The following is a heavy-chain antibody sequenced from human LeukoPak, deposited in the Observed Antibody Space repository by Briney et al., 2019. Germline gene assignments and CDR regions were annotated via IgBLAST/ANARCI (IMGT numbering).Heavy chain of an antibody. CDR1: GGSFSGYY. Sequence: SETLSLTCAVYGGSFSGYYWSWIRQPPGKGLEWIGEINHSGSTNYNPSLKSRVTISVDTSKNQFSLKLSSVTAADTAVYYCARWGGGSWYPERDDYWGQGTLVTVSS. CDR2: INHSGST. J-gene: IGHJ4*02. V-gene: IGHV4-34*01. CDR3: ARWGGGSWYPERDDY. D-gene: IGHD6-13*01.